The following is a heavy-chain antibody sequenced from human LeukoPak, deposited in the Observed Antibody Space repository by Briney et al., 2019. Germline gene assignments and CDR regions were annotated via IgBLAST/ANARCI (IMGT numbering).Heavy chain of an antibody. V-gene: IGHV3-53*04. Sequence: GGSLRLSCAASGFTVSSNYMSWVRQAPGKGLEWVSVIYSGGSTYYADSVKGRFTISRHNSKNTLYLQMNSLRAEDTAVYYCARDRGNTAMGLYYYYGMDVWGQGTTVTVSS. D-gene: IGHD5-18*01. CDR1: GFTVSSNY. J-gene: IGHJ6*02. CDR2: IYSGGST. CDR3: ARDRGNTAMGLYYYYGMDV.